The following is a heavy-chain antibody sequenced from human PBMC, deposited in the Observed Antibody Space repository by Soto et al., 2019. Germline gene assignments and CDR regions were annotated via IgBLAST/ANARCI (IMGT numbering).Heavy chain of an antibody. CDR3: ARGRQRGVLMVYVKYYGIDV. D-gene: IGHD2-8*01. CDR1: GGSFSGYY. J-gene: IGHJ6*02. V-gene: IGHV4-34*01. CDR2: INHSGST. Sequence: TSETLSLTCAVYGGSFSGYYWSWIRQPPGKGLEWIGEINHSGSTNYNPSLKSRVTISVDTSKNQFSLKLSSVTAADTAVYYCARGRQRGVLMVYVKYYGIDVWGQGTTVTVS.